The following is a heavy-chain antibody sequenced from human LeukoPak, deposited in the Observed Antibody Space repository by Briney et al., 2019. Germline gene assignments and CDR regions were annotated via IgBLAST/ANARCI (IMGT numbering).Heavy chain of an antibody. D-gene: IGHD3-22*01. CDR1: GFSFSSYA. CDR3: ATLPYYYDSSGSYYFDY. Sequence: GGSLRLSCAVSGFSFSSYAMSWVRQAPGKGLECVSAISGSGGSTYYADSVKGRFTISRDNSKNTLYLQMNSLRVEDTAVYYCATLPYYYDSSGSYYFDYWGQGTLVTVSS. V-gene: IGHV3-23*01. J-gene: IGHJ4*02. CDR2: ISGSGGST.